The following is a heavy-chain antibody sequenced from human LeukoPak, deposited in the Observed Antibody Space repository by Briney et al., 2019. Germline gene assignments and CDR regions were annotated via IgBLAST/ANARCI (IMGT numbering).Heavy chain of an antibody. J-gene: IGHJ4*02. Sequence: GGSLRLSCAASGFTFSSYEMNWVRQAPGKGLEWISFIGNSGNTIYYADSVRGRFTISRDNSKNTLYLQMNSLRAEDTAVYYCAKSGGIWFGELAQYYFDYWGQGTLVTVSS. CDR2: IGNSGNTI. V-gene: IGHV3-48*03. D-gene: IGHD3-10*01. CDR3: AKSGGIWFGELAQYYFDY. CDR1: GFTFSSYE.